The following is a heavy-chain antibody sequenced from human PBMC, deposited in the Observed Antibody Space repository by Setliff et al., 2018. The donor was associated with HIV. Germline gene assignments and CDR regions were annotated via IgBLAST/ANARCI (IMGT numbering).Heavy chain of an antibody. V-gene: IGHV1-2*02. D-gene: IGHD1-26*01. J-gene: IGHJ3*02. CDR1: GYSFTAYY. Sequence: ASVKVSCKASGYSFTAYYIHFVRQAPGQGLEWMGWIQTNSGGTKSAQKFQGRVTMTRDTSISTAYMEFNSLTSDDTAVYYCARGRHSGTYESFDIWGPGTMVTVSS. CDR3: ARGRHSGTYESFDI. CDR2: IQTNSGGT.